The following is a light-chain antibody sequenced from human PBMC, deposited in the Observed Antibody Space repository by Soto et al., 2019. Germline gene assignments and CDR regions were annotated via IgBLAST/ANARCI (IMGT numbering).Light chain of an antibody. V-gene: IGLV2-8*01. J-gene: IGLJ1*01. CDR1: SSDVGGYDY. CDR2: EVT. Sequence: QSVLTQPPSASGSPGQSVTISCTGTSSDVGGYDYVSWYQQHPCKAPKLMIYEVTIRPSGVSDRFSGSKSGNTASLTVSGLQAEDEADYYCSPDTVGNPSYVFVTGTKLTVL. CDR3: SPDTVGNPSYV.